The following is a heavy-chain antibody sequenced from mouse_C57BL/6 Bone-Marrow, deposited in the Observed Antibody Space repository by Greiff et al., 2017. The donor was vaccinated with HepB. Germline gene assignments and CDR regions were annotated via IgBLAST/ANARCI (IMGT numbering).Heavy chain of an antibody. CDR3: ASLYPFFAY. CDR1: GYTFTSYW. D-gene: IGHD2-1*01. V-gene: IGHV1-7*01. Sequence: VQLQQSGAELAKPGASVKLSCKASGYTFTSYWMHFVKQSPGQGLEWIGYINPSSGYTKYNQKFKDKATLTADKSSSTAYMQLSSLTYEDSAVYYCASLYPFFAYWGQGTLVTVSA. J-gene: IGHJ3*01. CDR2: INPSSGYT.